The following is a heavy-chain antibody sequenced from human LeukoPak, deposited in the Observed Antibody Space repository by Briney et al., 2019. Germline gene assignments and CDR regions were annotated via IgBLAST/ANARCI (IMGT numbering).Heavy chain of an antibody. Sequence: KFQGRVTITRDTSASTAYMELSSLRSEDTAVYYCARVRVFAGTLNYYYYYGMDVWGQGTTVTVSS. V-gene: IGHV1-3*01. CDR3: ARVRVFAGTLNYYYYYGMDV. J-gene: IGHJ6*02. D-gene: IGHD3-10*02.